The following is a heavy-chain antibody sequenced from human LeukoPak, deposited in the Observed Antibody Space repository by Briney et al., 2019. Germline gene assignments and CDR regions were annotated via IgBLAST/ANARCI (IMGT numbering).Heavy chain of an antibody. CDR3: ARRSSLRALIDY. CDR1: GYTFTGYY. Sequence: ASVKVSCKASGYTFTGYYMHWVRQAPGQGLEWMGWINPNSGGTNYAQKFQGRVTMTRDTSISTAYMELSRPRSDDTAVYYCARRSSLRALIDYWGQGTLVTVSS. CDR2: INPNSGGT. D-gene: IGHD2-2*01. J-gene: IGHJ4*02. V-gene: IGHV1-2*02.